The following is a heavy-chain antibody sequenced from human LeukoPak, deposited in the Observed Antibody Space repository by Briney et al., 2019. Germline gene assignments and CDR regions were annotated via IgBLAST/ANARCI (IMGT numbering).Heavy chain of an antibody. Sequence: GGSLRLSCQPLDSPSVAMHWVRQAPGKGLEWVAVISYDGSNKYYADSVKGRFTISRDNSKNTLYLQMNSLRAEDTAVYYCARDLNPTRIMASSWPLDYWGQGTLVTVSS. V-gene: IGHV3-30-3*01. CDR2: ISYDGSNK. J-gene: IGHJ4*02. CDR1: DSPSVA. CDR3: ARDLNPTRIMASSWPLDY. D-gene: IGHD6-13*01.